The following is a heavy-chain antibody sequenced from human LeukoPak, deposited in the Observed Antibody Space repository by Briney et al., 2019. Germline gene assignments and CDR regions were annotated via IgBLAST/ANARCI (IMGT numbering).Heavy chain of an antibody. CDR1: GFTFDDYA. CDR3: ARSRGDGTMDN. V-gene: IGHV3-9*01. J-gene: IGHJ4*02. D-gene: IGHD1-7*01. Sequence: GRSLRLSCAASGFTFDDYAMHWVRQAPGKGLEWVSGISWNSGSIGYADSVKGRFTISRDNAKNSLYLQMNSLRAEDAALYYCARSRGDGTMDNWGQGTLVTVSS. CDR2: ISWNSGSI.